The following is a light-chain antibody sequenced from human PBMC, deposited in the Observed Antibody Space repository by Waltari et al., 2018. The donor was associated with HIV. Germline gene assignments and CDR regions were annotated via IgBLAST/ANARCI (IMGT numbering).Light chain of an antibody. V-gene: IGLV3-25*03. CDR2: RDK. CDR1: MLSAQP. J-gene: IGLJ2*01. CDR3: QSADSRGVHKF. Sequence: SHALTQAPSVSVSPGQTARITCSGEMLSAQPGHGYQQRPGQAPVLLIYRDKERSPGIPPRFSGSSSGTSITLTISGVQAEDEADYYCQSADSRGVHKFFGGGTKLTVL.